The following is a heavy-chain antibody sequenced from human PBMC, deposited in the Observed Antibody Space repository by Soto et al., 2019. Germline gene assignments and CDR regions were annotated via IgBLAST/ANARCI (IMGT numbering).Heavy chain of an antibody. V-gene: IGHV4-59*01. CDR1: GGSISGSY. Sequence: SETLSLTCTVSGGSISGSYWSWIRQPPGKGLEWIGYIHYKGSCDYNPSLESRVAISADTSKNQFSLKLRSVTAADTAVYYCARGGYCTGAYCDESYYYYGMDVWGQGTTVTVSS. CDR2: IHYKGSC. D-gene: IGHD2-8*02. J-gene: IGHJ6*02. CDR3: ARGGYCTGAYCDESYYYYGMDV.